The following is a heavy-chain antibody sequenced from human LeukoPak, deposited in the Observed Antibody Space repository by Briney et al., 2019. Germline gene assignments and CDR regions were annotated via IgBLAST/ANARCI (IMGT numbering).Heavy chain of an antibody. CDR3: ARDSTPYYYDSSGYLNWFDP. CDR2: INPNSGGT. Sequence: ASVKVSCKASGYTFTGYYMHWVRQAPGQGLEWMGWINPNSGGTNYAQKFQGRVTMTRDTSISTAYMELSRLRSDDTAVYYCARDSTPYYYDSSGYLNWFDPWGQGTLVTVSS. J-gene: IGHJ5*02. CDR1: GYTFTGYY. D-gene: IGHD3-22*01. V-gene: IGHV1-2*02.